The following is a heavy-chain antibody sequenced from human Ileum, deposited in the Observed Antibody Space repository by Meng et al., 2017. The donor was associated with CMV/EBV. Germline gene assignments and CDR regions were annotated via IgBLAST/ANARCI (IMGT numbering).Heavy chain of an antibody. CDR3: VRDMDGSEGSAFDI. J-gene: IGHJ3*02. CDR2: ILPSSGAT. Sequence: ASVKVSCKASGYSLTAHFIHWVRKAPGQGLQWMGWILPSSGATHYAQKFSDRVTMTRDMSISTFYMELNRLTSDDTAVYHCVRDMDGSEGSAFDIWGQGTLVTFSS. D-gene: IGHD2-2*03. CDR1: GYSLTAHF. V-gene: IGHV1-2*02.